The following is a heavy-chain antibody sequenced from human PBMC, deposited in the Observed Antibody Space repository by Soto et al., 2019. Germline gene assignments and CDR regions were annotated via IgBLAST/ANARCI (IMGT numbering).Heavy chain of an antibody. CDR3: TRGTTGPDDH. V-gene: IGHV3-74*01. Sequence: EVQLVESGGGLVQPGGSLSLSCAASGFTLSRYWVHWVRQVSGKGLVWVSRINPHGSTTNYADSVKGRFTVSRDNAKNTVYLHMNSLRAEDTAVYYCTRGTTGPDDHWGQGTLVTVSS. D-gene: IGHD1-1*01. CDR1: GFTLSRYW. CDR2: INPHGSTT. J-gene: IGHJ4*02.